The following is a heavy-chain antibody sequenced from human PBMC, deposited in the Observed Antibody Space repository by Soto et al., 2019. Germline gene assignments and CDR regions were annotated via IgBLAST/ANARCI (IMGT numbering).Heavy chain of an antibody. CDR3: AADLGKWYCSGGSCYPYYYYGMDV. V-gene: IGHV1-46*01. Sequence: ASVKVSFKASGYTFTSYYMHWVRQAPGQGLEWMGIINPSGGSTSYAQKFQGRVTMTRDTSTSTVYMELSSLRSEDTAVYYCAADLGKWYCSGGSCYPYYYYGMDVWGQGTTVTVSS. D-gene: IGHD2-15*01. J-gene: IGHJ6*02. CDR1: GYTFTSYY. CDR2: INPSGGST.